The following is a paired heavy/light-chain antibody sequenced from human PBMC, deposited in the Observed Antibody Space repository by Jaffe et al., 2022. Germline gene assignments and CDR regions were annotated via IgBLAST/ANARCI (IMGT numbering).Light chain of an antibody. CDR3: QQNNYWPRT. CDR2: GAS. Sequence: EIVMTQSPATLSVSPGERATLSCRASQSVSSNLAWFQQKPGQAPRLLIYGASTRATGFPARFSGSGSGTEFTLTIDNLQSEDFAVYYCQQNNYWPRTFGQGTKLEIK. V-gene: IGKV3-15*01. J-gene: IGKJ2*01. CDR1: QSVSSN.
Heavy chain of an antibody. Sequence: EVQLVESGGGLVQPGGSLRLSCEASGFTFSSYNMNWVRQAPGKGLEWVSHITSGSTTIYYADSVKGRFTISRDNAKNSLYLQMNSLRAEDTAVYHCVRDPQYCSGGTCYPFDFWGQGTLVTVSS. J-gene: IGHJ4*02. V-gene: IGHV3-48*04. CDR2: ITSGSTTI. CDR1: GFTFSSYN. CDR3: VRDPQYCSGGTCYPFDF. D-gene: IGHD2-15*01.